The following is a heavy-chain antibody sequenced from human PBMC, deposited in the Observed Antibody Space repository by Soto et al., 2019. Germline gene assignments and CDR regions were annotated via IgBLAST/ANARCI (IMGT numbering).Heavy chain of an antibody. CDR3: ARHPVLRFLEWSYGMDV. D-gene: IGHD3-3*01. V-gene: IGHV5-51*01. CDR2: IYPGDSDT. Sequence: GESLKISCNGSGYSFTSYWIGWVRQMPGKGLEWMGIIYPGDSDTRYSPSFQGQVTISADKSISTAYLQWSSLKASDTAMYYCARHPVLRFLEWSYGMDVWGQGTTVNVSS. J-gene: IGHJ6*02. CDR1: GYSFTSYW.